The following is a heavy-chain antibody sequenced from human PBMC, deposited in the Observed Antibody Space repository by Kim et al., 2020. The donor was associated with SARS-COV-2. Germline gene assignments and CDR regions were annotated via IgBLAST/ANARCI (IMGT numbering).Heavy chain of an antibody. V-gene: IGHV4-39*01. CDR2: IYYSGST. D-gene: IGHD3-22*01. J-gene: IGHJ5*02. CDR1: GGSISSSSYY. Sequence: SETLSLTCTVSGGSISSSSYYWGWIRQPPGKGLEWIGSIYYSGSTYYNPSLKSRVTISVDTSKNQFSLKLSSVTAADTAVYYCASSHVTYYYDSSGYLSWFDPWGQGTLVTVSS. CDR3: ASSHVTYYYDSSGYLSWFDP.